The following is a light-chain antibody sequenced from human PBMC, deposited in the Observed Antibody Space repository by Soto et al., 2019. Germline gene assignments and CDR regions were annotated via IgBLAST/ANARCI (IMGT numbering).Light chain of an antibody. Sequence: EIVMTQSPPSLTVNPGEPASISCRSSQRLLHSNGNIFLDWYLQKPGQSPQLLIYLGFNRASGVPDRVSGSAAGTDFTLKISRVEAEDVGVYYCMQALQTPYTFGHGTKVHIK. V-gene: IGKV2-28*01. CDR1: QRLLHSNGNIF. CDR3: MQALQTPYT. J-gene: IGKJ2*01. CDR2: LGF.